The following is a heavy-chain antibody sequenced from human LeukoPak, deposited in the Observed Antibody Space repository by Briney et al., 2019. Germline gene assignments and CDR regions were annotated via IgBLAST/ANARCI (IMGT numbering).Heavy chain of an antibody. CDR3: ARGPIYYYDSSGYYYGGDFDY. Sequence: SVKVSCKASGGTFSSYAISWVRQAPGQGLEWMGGIIPIFGTANYAQKFQGRVTITTDESTSTAYMELSSLRSEDTAVCYCARGPIYYYDSSGYYYGGDFDYWGQGTLVTVSS. CDR2: IIPIFGTA. CDR1: GGTFSSYA. D-gene: IGHD3-22*01. J-gene: IGHJ4*02. V-gene: IGHV1-69*05.